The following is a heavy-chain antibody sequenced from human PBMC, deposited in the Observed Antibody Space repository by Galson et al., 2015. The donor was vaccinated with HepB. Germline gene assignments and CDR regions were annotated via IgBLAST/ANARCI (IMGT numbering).Heavy chain of an antibody. CDR1: GGSISSGGYY. Sequence: TLSLTCTVSGGSISSGGYYWSWIRQHPGKGLEWIGYIYYSGSTYYNPSLKSRVTISVDTSKNQFSLKLSSVTAADTAVYYCARSENDTFDIWGQGTLVTVSS. V-gene: IGHV4-31*03. CDR2: IYYSGST. CDR3: ARSENDTFDI. J-gene: IGHJ3*02.